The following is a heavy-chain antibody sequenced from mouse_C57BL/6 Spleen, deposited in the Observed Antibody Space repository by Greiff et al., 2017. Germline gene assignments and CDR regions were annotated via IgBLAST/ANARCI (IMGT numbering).Heavy chain of an antibody. CDR3: ARCGDYYGSSSYWYFDV. V-gene: IGHV1-69*01. CDR2: LDPSDSST. J-gene: IGHJ1*03. D-gene: IGHD1-1*01. CDR1: GYTFTSYW. Sequence: VQLQQPVAELVMPGASVTLSCKASGYTFTSYWMHWVKQRPGQGLEWLCELDPSDSSTNYNQKFKGKSTLTVDKSSSTAYMQLSSLTSEDSAVYYCARCGDYYGSSSYWYFDVWGTGTTVTVSS.